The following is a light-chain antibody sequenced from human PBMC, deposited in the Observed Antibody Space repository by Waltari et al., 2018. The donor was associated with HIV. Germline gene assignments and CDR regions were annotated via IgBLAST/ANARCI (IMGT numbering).Light chain of an antibody. CDR3: ASFTGDNTVM. V-gene: IGLV2-14*03. CDR2: DVD. CDR1: GSDLGLYHF. Sequence: AVPPPASVSGLPGQPTTISCTGDGSDLGLYHFVSWYQQHSGKPPKLILYDVDSRASGVSDRFSGSMSDNTASLTISGLRAEDEAHYYCASFTGDNTVMFGGGTEVTVL. J-gene: IGLJ3*02.